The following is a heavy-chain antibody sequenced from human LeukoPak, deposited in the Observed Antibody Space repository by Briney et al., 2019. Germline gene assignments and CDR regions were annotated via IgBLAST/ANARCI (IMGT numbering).Heavy chain of an antibody. D-gene: IGHD3-22*01. V-gene: IGHV3-21*01. CDR1: GFTFSSYS. CDR3: AREGDSSGYYFIDY. J-gene: IGHJ4*02. Sequence: PGGSLRLSCAASGFTFSSYSMNWVRQAPGKGLEWVSSISSSSSYIYYAVSVKGRFTISRDNAKNSLYLQMNSLRAEDTAVYYCAREGDSSGYYFIDYWGQGTLVTVSS. CDR2: ISSSSSYI.